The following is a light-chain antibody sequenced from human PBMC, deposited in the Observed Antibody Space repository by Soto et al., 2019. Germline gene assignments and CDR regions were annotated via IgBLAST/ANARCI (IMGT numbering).Light chain of an antibody. J-gene: IGLJ1*01. CDR3: AAWDDSLNGYV. Sequence: QSGLTQPPSASGTPGQKVTISCSGSSSNIGRYSVNWYQQLPPTAPKLLIYSHNQRPSGVPDRFSVSKSGTSASLAISGLQSEDEADYYCAAWDDSLNGYVFGTGTKVTVL. CDR1: SSNIGRYS. CDR2: SHN. V-gene: IGLV1-44*01.